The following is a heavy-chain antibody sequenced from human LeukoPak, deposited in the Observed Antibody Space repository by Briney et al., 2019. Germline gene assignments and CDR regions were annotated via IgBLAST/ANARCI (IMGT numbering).Heavy chain of an antibody. CDR2: ISFDGSNA. V-gene: IGHV3-30-3*01. Sequence: GRSLRLSCAASGPTFSSYAMHWVRQAPGKGLEWVAVISFDGSNAYYADSVRGRFTISRDNSRDTVYLQVNSLSPEDTAVYYCARDHYWLEYCTNGVCQDTFDIWGQGTMVTVSS. D-gene: IGHD2-8*01. J-gene: IGHJ3*02. CDR3: ARDHYWLEYCTNGVCQDTFDI. CDR1: GPTFSSYA.